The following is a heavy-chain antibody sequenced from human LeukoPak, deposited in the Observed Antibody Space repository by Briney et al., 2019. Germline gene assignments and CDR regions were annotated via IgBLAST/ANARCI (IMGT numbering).Heavy chain of an antibody. CDR3: ASYDSSGFFDY. V-gene: IGHV1-2*02. D-gene: IGHD3-22*01. J-gene: IGHJ4*02. Sequence: ASVKVSCKASGYTFTGYYMHWVRQAPGQGLEWMGWINPNSGGTNYAQKLQGRVTMTRDTSISTTYMELSRLRSDDTAVYYCASYDSSGFFDYWGQGTLVTVSS. CDR1: GYTFTGYY. CDR2: INPNSGGT.